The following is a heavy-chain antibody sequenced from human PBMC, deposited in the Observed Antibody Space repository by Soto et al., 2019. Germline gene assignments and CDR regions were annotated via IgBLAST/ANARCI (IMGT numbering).Heavy chain of an antibody. J-gene: IGHJ5*02. CDR2: ISDSGGST. V-gene: IGHV3-23*01. CDR3: AQDWFGELTS. CDR1: GFTFSRYA. Sequence: EVQLLESGGGLVQPGGSLRLSCAASGFTFSRYAMSWVRQAPGKGLEWVSSISDSGGSTYYADSVKGRFTISRDNSKNTLYLQMNSLRAEDTAVYYCAQDWFGELTSWGQGTLVTVSS. D-gene: IGHD3-10*01.